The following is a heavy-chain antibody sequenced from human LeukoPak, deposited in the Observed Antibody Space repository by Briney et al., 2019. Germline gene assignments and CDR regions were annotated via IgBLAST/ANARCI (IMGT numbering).Heavy chain of an antibody. CDR2: INPSGGST. Sequence: ASVKVSCKASGYTFISYYMHWVRQAPGQGLEWMGIINPSGGSTSYAQKFQGRVTMTRDMSTSTVYMELSSLRSEDTAVYYCARGLGIAAAGKGWFDPWGQGTLVTVSS. J-gene: IGHJ5*02. V-gene: IGHV1-46*01. CDR3: ARGLGIAAAGKGWFDP. CDR1: GYTFISYY. D-gene: IGHD6-13*01.